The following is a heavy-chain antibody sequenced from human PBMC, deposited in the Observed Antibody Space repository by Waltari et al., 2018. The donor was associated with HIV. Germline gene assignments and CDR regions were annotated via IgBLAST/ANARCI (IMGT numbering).Heavy chain of an antibody. J-gene: IGHJ2*01. D-gene: IGHD2-15*01. CDR3: ARELIVVGYWYFDL. Sequence: EVQLVESGGGLVQPGGSLRLSCAASGFTFSSYEMNWVRQAPGKGLEWVSYISSSGSTIYYADSVKGRFTISRDNAKNSLYLQMNSLRAEDTAVYYCARELIVVGYWYFDLWGRGTLVTVSS. CDR1: GFTFSSYE. V-gene: IGHV3-48*03. CDR2: ISSSGSTI.